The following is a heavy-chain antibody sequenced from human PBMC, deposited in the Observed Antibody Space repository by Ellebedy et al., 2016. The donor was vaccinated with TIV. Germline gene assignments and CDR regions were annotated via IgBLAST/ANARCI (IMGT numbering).Heavy chain of an antibody. Sequence: GESLKIPCVASGFTVSSNYMSWVRQAPGKGLEWVSVVYIGGGTSYADSVKGRFIIPRDNSKNTLYLQMNRLRVEDTAVYYCARKHIYGLDWGQGTLVTVSS. D-gene: IGHD5-18*01. CDR1: GFTVSSNY. V-gene: IGHV3-66*01. CDR3: ARKHIYGLD. J-gene: IGHJ4*02. CDR2: VYIGGGT.